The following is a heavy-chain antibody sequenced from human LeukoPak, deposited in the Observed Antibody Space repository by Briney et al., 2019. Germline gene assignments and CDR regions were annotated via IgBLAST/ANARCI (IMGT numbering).Heavy chain of an antibody. D-gene: IGHD3-22*01. CDR1: GFTFSNYG. CDR3: AKGSDYYDTSGCDY. Sequence: GGSLRLSCAASGFTFSNYGMHWVRQAPGKGLEWVAFVPYDGSDKYFADSVKGRFTISRDNSKNTLYLQMNSLRPEDTAVYYCAKGSDYYDTSGCDYWGQGTLVTVSS. V-gene: IGHV3-30*02. J-gene: IGHJ4*02. CDR2: VPYDGSDK.